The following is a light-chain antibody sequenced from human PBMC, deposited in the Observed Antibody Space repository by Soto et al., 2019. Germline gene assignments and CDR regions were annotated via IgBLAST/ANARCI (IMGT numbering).Light chain of an antibody. CDR3: QQSSSSPIT. CDR2: DAS. Sequence: EVVLTQSPATLSLSPGATATLSCGASQSVSSSLAWYQQKPGQAPRLLIYDASSRATGIPARFSGSGSGTDFTLTISRLEAEDFAVYYCQQSSSSPITFGQGTRLEI. V-gene: IGKV3-11*01. CDR1: QSVSSS. J-gene: IGKJ5*01.